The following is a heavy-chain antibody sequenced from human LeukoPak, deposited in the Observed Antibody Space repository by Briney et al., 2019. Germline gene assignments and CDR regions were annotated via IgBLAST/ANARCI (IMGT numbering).Heavy chain of an antibody. CDR3: ARDDSSTRGGFDY. V-gene: IGHV1-69*13. D-gene: IGHD6-13*01. J-gene: IGHJ4*02. Sequence: ASVKVSCKASGGTFSSYAISWVRQAPGQGLEWMGGIIPIFGTANYAQKFQGRVTITADESTSTAYMELSSLRSEDTAVYYCARDDSSTRGGFDYWGQGTLVTVSS. CDR1: GGTFSSYA. CDR2: IIPIFGTA.